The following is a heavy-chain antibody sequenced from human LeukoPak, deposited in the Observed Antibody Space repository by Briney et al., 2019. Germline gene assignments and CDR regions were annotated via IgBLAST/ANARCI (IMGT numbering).Heavy chain of an antibody. D-gene: IGHD6-13*01. V-gene: IGHV3-73*01. CDR3: SAAVGTDFYDYGMDV. Sequence: GGSLRLSCAASGFXFSGSAMHWVRQASGKGLEWVGRIRSKANTYATAYAASVKGRFSISRDDSKNTAYLQLNSLKTEDTAVYYCSAAVGTDFYDYGMDVWGQGTTVTVSS. J-gene: IGHJ6*02. CDR2: IRSKANTYAT. CDR1: GFXFSGSA.